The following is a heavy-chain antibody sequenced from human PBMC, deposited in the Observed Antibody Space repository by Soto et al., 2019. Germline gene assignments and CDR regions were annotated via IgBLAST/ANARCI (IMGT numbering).Heavy chain of an antibody. CDR1: GFMLISYYV. J-gene: IGHJ1*01. D-gene: IGHD3-10*01. V-gene: IGHV3-30-3*01. Sequence: GGSLRLSCAASGFMLISYYVMHWVRQAPGKGLEWAAVISFDESKKYYADSVKGRFTISRDNSKNMVYLQMNSLRVEDTGVYFCARGLAALYYWGKGTRVTVSS. CDR3: ARGLAALYY. CDR2: ISFDESKK.